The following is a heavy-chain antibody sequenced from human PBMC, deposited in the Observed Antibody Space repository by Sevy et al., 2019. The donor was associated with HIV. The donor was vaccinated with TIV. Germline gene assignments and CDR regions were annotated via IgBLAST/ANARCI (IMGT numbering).Heavy chain of an antibody. CDR2: IYYSGST. CDR3: ARSLNYYGSGSYPPYFDY. Sequence: SETLSLTCTVSGGSISSYYWSWIRQPPGKGLEWIGYIYYSGSTNYNPSLKSRVTISVDTSKNQFSLKLSSVTAADTAVYYCARSLNYYGSGSYPPYFDYWGQGTLVTVSS. V-gene: IGHV4-59*01. J-gene: IGHJ4*02. D-gene: IGHD3-10*01. CDR1: GGSISSYY.